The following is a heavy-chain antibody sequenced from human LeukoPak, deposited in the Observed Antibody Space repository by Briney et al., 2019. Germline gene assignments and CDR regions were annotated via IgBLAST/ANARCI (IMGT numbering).Heavy chain of an antibody. CDR3: ARGLVGATYWFDP. V-gene: IGHV1-69*04. CDR2: IIPILGIA. D-gene: IGHD1-26*01. J-gene: IGHJ5*02. CDR1: GGTFSSYA. Sequence: SVKVSCKASGGTFSSYAISWVRQAPGQGLEWMGRIIPILGIANYAQKFQGRVTITADKSTSTAYMELSSPRSEDTAVYYCARGLVGATYWFDPWGQGTLVTVSS.